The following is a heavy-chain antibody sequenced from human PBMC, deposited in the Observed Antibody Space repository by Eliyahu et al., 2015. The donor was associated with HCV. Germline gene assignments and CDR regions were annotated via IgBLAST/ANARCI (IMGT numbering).Heavy chain of an antibody. CDR3: ARDEGPINSRLIPGYSSGWYGKVDY. CDR1: GYTFTGYY. CDR2: INPNSGGT. Sequence: QVQLVQSGAEVKKPGASVKVSCKASGYTFTGYYMHWVRPAPGQGLEWMGRINPNSGGTNYAQKFQGRVTMTRDTSISTAYMELSRLRSDDTAVYYCARDEGPINSRLIPGYSSGWYGKVDYWGQGTLVTVSS. D-gene: IGHD6-19*01. J-gene: IGHJ4*02. V-gene: IGHV1-2*06.